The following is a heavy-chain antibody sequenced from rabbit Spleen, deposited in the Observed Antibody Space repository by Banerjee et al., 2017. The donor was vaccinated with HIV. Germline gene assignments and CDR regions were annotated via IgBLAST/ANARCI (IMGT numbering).Heavy chain of an antibody. CDR3: AKSDAAGSWSLDL. V-gene: IGHV1S45*01. CDR1: GFSFSRSYW. Sequence: QEQLVESGGGLVKPEGSLKLSCTASGFSFSRSYWICWVRQAPGKGLEWIACIYAGSSGTTYYASWAKGRFTISMTSSTTVTLQMTSPTAADTATYFCAKSDAAGSWSLDLWGPGTLVTVS. CDR2: IYAGSSGTT. D-gene: IGHD4-2*01. J-gene: IGHJ3*01.